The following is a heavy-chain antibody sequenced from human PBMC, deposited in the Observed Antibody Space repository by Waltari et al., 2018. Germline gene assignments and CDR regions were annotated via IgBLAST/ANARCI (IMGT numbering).Heavy chain of an antibody. J-gene: IGHJ3*02. V-gene: IGHV4-39*07. D-gene: IGHD6-6*01. CDR3: ARGVAARERGTENPKTPGSKKHAFDI. Sequence: QLQLQESGPGLVKPSETLSLTCTVSGGSISSSGYYWGWIRQPPGKGLEWIGSIYYSGSTYYNPSLKSRVTISVDTSKNQFSRKLSSVTAAETAVYYCARGVAARERGTENPKTPGSKKHAFDIWGQGTMVTVSS. CDR1: GGSISSSGYY. CDR2: IYYSGST.